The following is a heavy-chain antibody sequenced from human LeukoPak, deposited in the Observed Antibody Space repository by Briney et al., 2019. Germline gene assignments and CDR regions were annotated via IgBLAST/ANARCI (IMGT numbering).Heavy chain of an antibody. CDR1: GGSLSDHC. CDR2: VNDSGRT. D-gene: IGHD2-21*01. CDR3: AGHERSIIVVPVHVGDAFHI. Sequence: SETLSLTCDVNGGSLSDHCWSWIRQSPGKGLEWIGEVNDSGRTNYNPSLMGRFTISIDTSQNQFSLKVNSVTAADTATYYCAGHERSIIVVPVHVGDAFHI. V-gene: IGHV4-34*01. J-gene: IGHJ3*02.